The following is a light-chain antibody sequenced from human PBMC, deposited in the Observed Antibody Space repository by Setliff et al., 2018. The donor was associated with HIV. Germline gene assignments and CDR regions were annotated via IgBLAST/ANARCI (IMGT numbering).Light chain of an antibody. CDR1: SSDVGGYNF. CDR2: DVS. V-gene: IGLV2-14*03. CDR3: SSYTCSCTDV. J-gene: IGLJ1*01. Sequence: QSVLTQPASVSGSPGQSITISCTGSSSDVGGYNFVSWYQHHPVKAPKLMIYDVSNRPSGVSIRFSASKSGSTASPTISGLQPEDEADYYCSSYTCSCTDVFGTGTKATVL.